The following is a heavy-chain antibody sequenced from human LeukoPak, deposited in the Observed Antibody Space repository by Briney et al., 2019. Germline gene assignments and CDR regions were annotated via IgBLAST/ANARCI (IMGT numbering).Heavy chain of an antibody. CDR2: ILSYCGTA. CDR1: RCTYSHYA. D-gene: IGHD1-1*01. J-gene: IGHJ6*04. CDR3: ARTMQLDPPDSRNYYYCGMDV. Sequence: SVNDSFKATRCTYSHYAISWLRQAPGKELAWMGVILSYCGTANLAQKFQGRVTITADESTSTAYMELSSLRSEDTAVYYCARTMQLDPPDSRNYYYCGMDVWGKGTTVTVSS. V-gene: IGHV1-69*13.